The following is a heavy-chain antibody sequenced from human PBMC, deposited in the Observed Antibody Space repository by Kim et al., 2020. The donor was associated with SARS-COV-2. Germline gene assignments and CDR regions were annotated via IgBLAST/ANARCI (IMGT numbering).Heavy chain of an antibody. J-gene: IGHJ4*02. CDR3: ARNNSGWSGFRYFDY. V-gene: IGHV3-23*03. Sequence: GGSLRLSCAASGFTFSSYAMSWVRQAPGKGLEWVSVIYSGGSSTYYADSVKGRFTISRDDSKNTLYLQMNSLRAEDTAVYYCARNNSGWSGFRYFDYWGQGTLVTVSS. D-gene: IGHD6-19*01. CDR1: GFTFSSYA. CDR2: IYSGGSST.